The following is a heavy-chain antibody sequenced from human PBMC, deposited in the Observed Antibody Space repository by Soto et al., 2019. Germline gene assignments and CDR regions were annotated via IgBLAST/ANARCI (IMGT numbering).Heavy chain of an antibody. D-gene: IGHD6-13*01. CDR2: IYYSGST. V-gene: IGHV4-31*03. CDR3: ASVGAAAGWFDP. CDR1: GGSISSGGYY. Sequence: GPGPRIPSETLSLTCTVSGGSISSGGYYWSWIRQHPGKGLEWIGYIYYSGSTYYNPSLKSRVTISVDTSKNQFSLKLSSVTAADTAVYYCASVGAAAGWFDPWGQGTLVTVPP. J-gene: IGHJ5*02.